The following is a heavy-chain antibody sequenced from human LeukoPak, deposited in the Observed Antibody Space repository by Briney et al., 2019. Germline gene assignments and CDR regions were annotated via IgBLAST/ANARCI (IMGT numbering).Heavy chain of an antibody. CDR3: ARDRVGDTYGYYYGMDV. Sequence: ASVKVSCKASGGTFSSYAISWVRQAPGQGPEWMGIINPSGGSTRYAQKFQGRVTMTTDTSTSTVYMELSSLRSEDTAVYYCARDRVGDTYGYYYGMDVWGQGTTVTVSS. CDR1: GGTFSSYA. D-gene: IGHD3-10*01. J-gene: IGHJ6*02. V-gene: IGHV1-46*01. CDR2: INPSGGST.